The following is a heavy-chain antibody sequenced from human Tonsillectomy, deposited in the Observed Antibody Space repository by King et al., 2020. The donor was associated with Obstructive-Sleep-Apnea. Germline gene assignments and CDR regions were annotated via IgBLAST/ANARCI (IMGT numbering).Heavy chain of an antibody. V-gene: IGHV3-23*04. CDR3: AKGFQYDSSGTDFDY. CDR2: ISGSGGST. Sequence: QLVQSGGGLVQPGGSLRLSCAASGFTFSNYAMSWVRQAPGRGLEWVSTISGSGGSTYYADSVKGRLTISRDNSQNKLYLQMNSLRAEDTAVYYCAKGFQYDSSGTDFDYWGQGTLVTVSS. J-gene: IGHJ4*02. CDR1: GFTFSNYA. D-gene: IGHD3-22*01.